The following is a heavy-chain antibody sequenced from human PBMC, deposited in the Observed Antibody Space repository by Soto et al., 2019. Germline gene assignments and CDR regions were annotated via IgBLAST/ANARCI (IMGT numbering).Heavy chain of an antibody. Sequence: EVQLLESGGGLVQPGGSLRLSCAASGFTFSSYAMSWVRQAPGKGLEWVSAISGSGGSTYYADSAKGRRTISRDNSKNTMYLQMNSLRAEDTAMYYCARAKWFGDLFGDVFDVWGQGTMVTVSS. CDR2: ISGSGGST. CDR1: GFTFSSYA. V-gene: IGHV3-23*01. J-gene: IGHJ3*01. CDR3: ARAKWFGDLFGDVFDV. D-gene: IGHD3-10*01.